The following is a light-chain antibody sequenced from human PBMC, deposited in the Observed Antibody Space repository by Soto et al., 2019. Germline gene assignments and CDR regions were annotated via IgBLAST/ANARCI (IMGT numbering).Light chain of an antibody. Sequence: QSALTQPRSVSGSPGQSVTISCTGTSSDVGGYNYVSWYQQHPGKAPKLLIFEGTKRPSGVSDRFSGSKSGNTASLTISGLQAEDEADYHCCSYAGTRTSWVFGTGTKLTVL. J-gene: IGLJ1*01. V-gene: IGLV2-11*01. CDR2: EGT. CDR1: SSDVGGYNY. CDR3: CSYAGTRTSWV.